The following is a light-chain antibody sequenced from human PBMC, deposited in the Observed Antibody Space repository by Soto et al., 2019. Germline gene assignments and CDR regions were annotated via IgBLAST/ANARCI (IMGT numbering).Light chain of an antibody. CDR1: SSDVGGYNY. CDR3: SSYTSSNTLYV. V-gene: IGLV2-14*01. J-gene: IGLJ1*01. Sequence: QSALTQPASVSGSPGQSITISCTGTSSDVGGYNYFSWYQQHPGKAPKLMIYDVNNRPSGVSDRFSGSKSGNTASLTISGLQAEDEADYFCSSYTSSNTLYVLGAGTKLTVL. CDR2: DVN.